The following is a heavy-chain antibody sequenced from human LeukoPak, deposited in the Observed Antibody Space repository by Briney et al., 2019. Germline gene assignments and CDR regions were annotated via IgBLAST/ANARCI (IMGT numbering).Heavy chain of an antibody. Sequence: ASVKVSCKASGYTFTGYYMHWVRQASGQGLEWMGWINPNSGGTNYAQKFQGRVTMTRDTSISTAYMELSRLRSDDTAVYYCARDLTTSTSCCYGMDVWGQGTTVTVSS. D-gene: IGHD2-2*01. CDR2: INPNSGGT. CDR3: ARDLTTSTSCCYGMDV. J-gene: IGHJ6*02. V-gene: IGHV1-2*02. CDR1: GYTFTGYY.